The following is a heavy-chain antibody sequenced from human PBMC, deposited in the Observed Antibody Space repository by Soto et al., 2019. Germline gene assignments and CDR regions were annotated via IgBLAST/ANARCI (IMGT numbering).Heavy chain of an antibody. CDR2: IYYSGST. CDR3: ARASSGWSGDAFDI. V-gene: IGHV4-31*03. Sequence: QVQLQESGPGLVKPSQTLSLTCTVSGGSISSGGYYWSWIRQHPGKGLEWIGYIYYSGSTYYNPSLESRVTISVDTPKNQFPLKLSSVTAANTAVYYCARASSGWSGDAFDIWGQGTMVTVSS. D-gene: IGHD6-19*01. J-gene: IGHJ3*02. CDR1: GGSISSGGYY.